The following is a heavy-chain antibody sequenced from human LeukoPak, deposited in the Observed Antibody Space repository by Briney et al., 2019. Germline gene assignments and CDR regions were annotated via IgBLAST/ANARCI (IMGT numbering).Heavy chain of an antibody. D-gene: IGHD4-23*01. CDR1: GGTFSSYA. CDR2: INPNSGGT. J-gene: IGHJ4*02. CDR3: ARGETTVVTSR. Sequence: ASVKVSCKASGGTFSSYAISWVRQAPGQGLEWMGWINPNSGGTNYAQKFQGRVTMTRDTSISTAYMELSRLRSDDTAVYYCARGETTVVTSRWGQGTLVTVSS. V-gene: IGHV1-2*02.